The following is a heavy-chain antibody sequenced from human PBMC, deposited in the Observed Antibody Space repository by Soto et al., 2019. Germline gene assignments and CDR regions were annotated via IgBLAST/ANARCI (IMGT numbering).Heavy chain of an antibody. CDR3: ARDPDYYDSSGQIDY. D-gene: IGHD3-22*01. CDR2: ISSSSSTI. J-gene: IGHJ4*02. CDR1: GFTFSSHS. Sequence: PGGSLRLSCAASGFTFSSHSMNWVRQAPGKGLEWVSYISSSSSTIYYADSVKGRFTISRDNAKNSLYLQMNSLRDEDTAVYYCARDPDYYDSSGQIDYWGQGTLVTVSS. V-gene: IGHV3-48*02.